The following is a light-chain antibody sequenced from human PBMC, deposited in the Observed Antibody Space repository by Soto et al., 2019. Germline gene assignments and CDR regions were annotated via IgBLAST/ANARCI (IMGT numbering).Light chain of an antibody. CDR3: QHFNRFPYT. CDR2: KAS. Sequence: DIQMTQSPSTLSASVGDRVTITCRASESISLWLAWFQQKPGKAPKLLIYKASTLASGVPSRFSGSGSGTEFTLTNTRLQPDYFAIYYCQHFNRFPYTFGQGTKVDI. CDR1: ESISLW. J-gene: IGKJ2*01. V-gene: IGKV1-5*03.